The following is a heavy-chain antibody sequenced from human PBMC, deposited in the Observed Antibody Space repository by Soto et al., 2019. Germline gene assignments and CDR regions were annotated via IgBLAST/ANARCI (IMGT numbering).Heavy chain of an antibody. CDR1: GYTFTNYD. V-gene: IGHV1-8*01. Sequence: GAAVKVSCKASGYTFTNYDINWVRQATGQGLEWMGWMNPNSANTGYAQKFQGRVTMTRNTSINTAYMELSSLRAEDTAVYYCARGATGRGAFDIWGQGTMVTVSS. J-gene: IGHJ3*02. D-gene: IGHD1-26*01. CDR3: ARGATGRGAFDI. CDR2: MNPNSANT.